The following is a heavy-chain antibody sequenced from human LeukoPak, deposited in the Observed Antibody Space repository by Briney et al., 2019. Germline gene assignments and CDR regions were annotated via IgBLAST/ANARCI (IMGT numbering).Heavy chain of an antibody. D-gene: IGHD3-10*01. CDR2: IKSKTDGGTT. V-gene: IGHV3-15*01. Sequence: GGSLRLSCAASGFTFSNAWMSWVRQAPGKGLEWVGRIKSKTDGGTTDYAAPVKGRFTISRDDSKNTLYPQMNSLKTEDTAVYYCTTDLGASLRGYITMVRGVIGYFDYWGQGTLVTVSS. CDR1: GFTFSNAW. J-gene: IGHJ4*02. CDR3: TTDLGASLRGYITMVRGVIGYFDY.